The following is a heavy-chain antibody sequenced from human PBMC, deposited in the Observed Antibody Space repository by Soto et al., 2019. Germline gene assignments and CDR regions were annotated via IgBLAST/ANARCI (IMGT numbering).Heavy chain of an antibody. J-gene: IGHJ5*02. CDR1: GFTFRSFT. CDR3: TRDASRDSSARGWFDP. D-gene: IGHD6-13*01. CDR2: ISSNSAYI. V-gene: IGHV3-21*01. Sequence: GWSLRLSCAASGFTFRSFTMNWVRQAPGKGLEWVSTISSNSAYIYYTDALRGRFTISRDNAKNSLHLQMNSLRAEDTAVYYCTRDASRDSSARGWFDPWGPGTLVTVS.